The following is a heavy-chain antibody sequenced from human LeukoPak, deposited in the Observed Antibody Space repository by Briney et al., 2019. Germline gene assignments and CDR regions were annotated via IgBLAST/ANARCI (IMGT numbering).Heavy chain of an antibody. V-gene: IGHV3-30*02. CDR3: AKADCGGDCSMFDY. CDR1: GFTVRTNE. D-gene: IGHD2-21*01. Sequence: PGGSLRLSCPASGFTVRTNEMTWVRQAPGKGLEWVALIWYGGSNKYYADSVKGRFTISRDNSKNTLYLQMNSLRAEDTAVYYCAKADCGGDCSMFDYWGQGTLVTVSS. J-gene: IGHJ4*02. CDR2: IWYGGSNK.